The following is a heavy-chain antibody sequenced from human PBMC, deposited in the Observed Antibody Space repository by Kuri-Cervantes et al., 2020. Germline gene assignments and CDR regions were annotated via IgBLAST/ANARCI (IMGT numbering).Heavy chain of an antibody. J-gene: IGHJ6*02. CDR1: GFTFSSYG. Sequence: GGSLRLSCAASGFTFSSYGMHWVRQAPGKGLEWVAVIWYDGSNKYYADSVKGRFTISRDNSKNTLYLQMNSLGAEDTAVYYCARDRMGYYYYGMDVWGQGTTVTVSS. CDR2: IWYDGSNK. CDR3: ARDRMGYYYYGMDV. D-gene: IGHD2-15*01. V-gene: IGHV3-33*01.